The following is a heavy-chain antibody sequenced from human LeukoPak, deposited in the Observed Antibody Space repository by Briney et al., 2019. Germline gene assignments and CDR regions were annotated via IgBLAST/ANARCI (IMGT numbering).Heavy chain of an antibody. V-gene: IGHV3-30*18. CDR2: ISYHGGNQ. D-gene: IGHD6-13*01. CDR1: GFTFSNYG. CDR3: TKDGSNWQTSAVYLPGDY. J-gene: IGHJ4*02. Sequence: GGSLRLSCAASGFTFSNYGMHWVRQTPGKGLEWVAVISYHGGNQYYIDSVKGRFTISRDNSKNTLYLQMNSLRAEDTAVYYFTKDGSNWQTSAVYLPGDYWGQGTLVSVSS.